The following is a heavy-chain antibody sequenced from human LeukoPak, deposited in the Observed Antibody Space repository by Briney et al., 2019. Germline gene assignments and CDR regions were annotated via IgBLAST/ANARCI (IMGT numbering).Heavy chain of an antibody. CDR2: IYYSGST. V-gene: IGHV4-59*01. J-gene: IGHJ3*02. D-gene: IGHD3-3*01. CDR1: GGSINTYY. CDR3: ARVAYYDFWSGYPSWAFDI. Sequence: SETLPLTCTVSGGSINTYYWSWIRQPPGKGLEWIGYIYYSGSTNYNPSLKSRVTISVDTSKNQFSLKLSSVTAADTAVYYCARVAYYDFWSGYPSWAFDIWGQGTMVTVSS.